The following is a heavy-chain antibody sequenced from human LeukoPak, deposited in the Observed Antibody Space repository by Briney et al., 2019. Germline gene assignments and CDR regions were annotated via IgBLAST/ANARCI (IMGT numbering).Heavy chain of an antibody. Sequence: PGGSLRLSCAASGLSFSSYEMNWVRQAPGKGLEWISYISSTRSAIFYADSVKGRFTISRDNAKNSLYLQMNSLRAEDTAFYYCATKGGFADWGQGTLVTVSS. CDR1: GLSFSSYE. CDR3: ATKGGFAD. CDR2: ISSTRSAI. J-gene: IGHJ4*02. D-gene: IGHD5-12*01. V-gene: IGHV3-48*03.